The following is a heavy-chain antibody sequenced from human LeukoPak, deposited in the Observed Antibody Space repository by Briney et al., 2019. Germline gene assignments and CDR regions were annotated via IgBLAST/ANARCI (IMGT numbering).Heavy chain of an antibody. D-gene: IGHD1-20*01. V-gene: IGHV4-34*01. CDR3: ARRLSITGIPGELDY. CDR1: GGSFSGYY. Sequence: SETLSLTCAVYGGSFSGYYWSWLRQPPGRGLEWIREINHSGSTNYNPSLKSRVTISVDTSKNQFSLKLSSVTAADTAVFYCARRLSITGIPGELDYWGQGTLVTVSS. CDR2: INHSGST. J-gene: IGHJ4*02.